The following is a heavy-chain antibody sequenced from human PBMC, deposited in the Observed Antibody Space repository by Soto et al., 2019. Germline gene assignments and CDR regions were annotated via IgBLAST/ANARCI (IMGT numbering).Heavy chain of an antibody. CDR1: GFSLSTSGVG. D-gene: IGHD2-2*01. CDR2: IYWDDDE. V-gene: IGHV2-5*02. Sequence: QIALKESGPTLVKPTQTLTLTCTFSGFSLSTSGVGVGWIRQPPGKALEWLALIYWDDDERYSPSLKSRLTITKDTSKNQVVLTMTNMDPVDTATYYCVSVPAAIPYFDYWGQGTLVTVSS. J-gene: IGHJ4*02. CDR3: VSVPAAIPYFDY.